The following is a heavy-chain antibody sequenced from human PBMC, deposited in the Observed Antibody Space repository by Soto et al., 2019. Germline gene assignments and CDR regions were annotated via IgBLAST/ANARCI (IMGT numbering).Heavy chain of an antibody. V-gene: IGHV3-30*03. CDR2: ISYDGSNK. CDR3: AIDMEGAHSSSWYRNDYFYYGMDV. CDR1: GFTFSSYG. J-gene: IGHJ6*01. D-gene: IGHD6-13*01. Sequence: HPGGSLRLSCAASGFTFSSYGMPWVRQAPGKGLEWVSVISYDGSNKYYADSVKGRFTISRDNSKNTLYLQMNSLRAEDTAVYYWAIDMEGAHSSSWYRNDYFYYGMDVWGQGTTVTVSS.